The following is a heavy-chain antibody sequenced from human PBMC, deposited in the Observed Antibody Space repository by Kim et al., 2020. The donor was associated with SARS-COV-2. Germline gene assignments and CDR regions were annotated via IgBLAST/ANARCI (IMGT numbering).Heavy chain of an antibody. CDR2: INHSGST. CDR3: ARERGQWLNRNYYYYGMDV. Sequence: SETLSLTCAVYGGSFSGYYWSWIRQPPGKGLEWIGEINHSGSTNYNPSLKSRVTISVDTSKNQFSLKLSSVTAADTAVYYCARERGQWLNRNYYYYGMDVWGQGTTVTVSS. D-gene: IGHD6-19*01. J-gene: IGHJ6*02. CDR1: GGSFSGYY. V-gene: IGHV4-34*01.